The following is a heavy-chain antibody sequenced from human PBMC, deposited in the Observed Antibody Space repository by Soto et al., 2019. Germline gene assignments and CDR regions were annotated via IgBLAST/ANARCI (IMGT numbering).Heavy chain of an antibody. CDR3: ARGEAGTLPDPMDV. CDR2: INHSGST. V-gene: IGHV4-34*01. D-gene: IGHD1-7*01. J-gene: IGHJ6*04. CDR1: GGSFSGYY. Sequence: SETLSLTCAVYGGSFSGYYWSWIRQPPGKGLEWIGEINHSGSTNYNPSFKSRVTISVDTSKNQFSLKLSAVTAADTAVYYCARGEAGTLPDPMDVWGKGTTVTVSS.